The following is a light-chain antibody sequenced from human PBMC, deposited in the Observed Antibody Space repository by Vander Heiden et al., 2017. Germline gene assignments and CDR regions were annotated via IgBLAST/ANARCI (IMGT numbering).Light chain of an antibody. Sequence: DIQMTQSPSTLSASVGDRVTVTCRASQSIHYYLAWFQQKPGIAPNLLISNASNLESGVPSRFSGSGSGTEFTLTITRLQPDDFATYFCQQYHSPWTFGQGTKLE. V-gene: IGKV1-5*01. J-gene: IGKJ1*01. CDR1: QSIHYY. CDR2: NAS. CDR3: QQYHSPWT.